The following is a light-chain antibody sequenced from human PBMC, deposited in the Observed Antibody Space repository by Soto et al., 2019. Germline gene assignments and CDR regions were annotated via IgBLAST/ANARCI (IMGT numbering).Light chain of an antibody. CDR3: SSYTASNILEV. Sequence: ALTQPASVSGSPGQSITISCTGTSSDVGGYNFVSWYQQHPGKAPKLIIYEVTHRPSGVSNRFSGSKSGNTASLTISGLQAEDEADYYCSSYTASNILEVFGTGTKVTVL. CDR2: EVT. CDR1: SSDVGGYNF. J-gene: IGLJ1*01. V-gene: IGLV2-14*01.